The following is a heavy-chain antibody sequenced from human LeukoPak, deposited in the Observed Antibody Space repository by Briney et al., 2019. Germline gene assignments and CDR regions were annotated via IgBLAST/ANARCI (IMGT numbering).Heavy chain of an antibody. CDR2: ISSSGRNI. J-gene: IGHJ4*02. CDR3: ARDRGGRTGLDD. Sequence: GGSLRLSCAASGFTFSNYEFNWVRQAPGKGLEWVSYISSSGRNIYYADSVKGRFTISRDNAKNSLYLQMNSLRAEDTAVYYCARDRGGRTGLDDWGQGTLVTVSS. CDR1: GFTFSNYE. V-gene: IGHV3-48*03. D-gene: IGHD2-15*01.